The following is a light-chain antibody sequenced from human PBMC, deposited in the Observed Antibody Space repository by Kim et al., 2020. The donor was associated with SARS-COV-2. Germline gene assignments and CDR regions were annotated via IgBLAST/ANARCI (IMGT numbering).Light chain of an antibody. J-gene: IGKJ1*01. V-gene: IGKV1-5*03. CDR3: QQSNDHPRT. CDR1: QGISTC. Sequence: DIQMTQSPSTLSASVRDRVTITCQASQGISTCVDWYQQKPGKAPNLLIYEVSILEGGVPSRFSGSGSGTDFTLTITSLQPEDFGTYYCQQSNDHPRTFGQGTKVDIK. CDR2: EVS.